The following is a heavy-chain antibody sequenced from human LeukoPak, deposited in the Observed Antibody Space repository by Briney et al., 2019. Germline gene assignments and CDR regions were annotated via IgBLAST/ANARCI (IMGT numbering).Heavy chain of an antibody. V-gene: IGHV1-69*13. Sequence: SVKVSCKASGYTFTGYYMHWVRQAPGQGLEWMGGIIPIFGTANYAQKFQGRVTITADESTSTAYMELSSLRSEDTAVHYCAREPPRYCSGGSCFAFDYWGQGTLVTVSS. J-gene: IGHJ4*02. CDR3: AREPPRYCSGGSCFAFDY. CDR2: IIPIFGTA. D-gene: IGHD2-15*01. CDR1: GYTFTGYY.